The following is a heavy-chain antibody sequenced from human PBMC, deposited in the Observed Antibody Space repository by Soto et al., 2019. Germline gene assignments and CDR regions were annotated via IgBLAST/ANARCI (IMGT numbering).Heavy chain of an antibody. D-gene: IGHD4-17*01. Sequence: SETLSLTCTVSGGSISSSSYYWGWIRQPPGKGLEWIGSIYYSGSTYYNPSLKSRVTISLDTSKNQFSLKLSSVTAADTAVYYCARTCAGLRDYYYYYMDVWGKGTTVTVSS. CDR2: IYYSGST. J-gene: IGHJ6*03. CDR3: ARTCAGLRDYYYYYMDV. V-gene: IGHV4-39*07. CDR1: GGSISSSSYY.